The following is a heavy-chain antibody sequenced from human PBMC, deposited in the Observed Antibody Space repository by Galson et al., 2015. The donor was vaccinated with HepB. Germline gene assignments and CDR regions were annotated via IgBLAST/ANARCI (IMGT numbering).Heavy chain of an antibody. CDR3: ARGAVHYGDYRGDFDY. Sequence: SLRLSCAASGFTVSSNSMSWVRQAPGKGLKWVSVIYSGGSTYYADSVKGRFTISRDNSKNTLYLQMNSLRAEDTAVYYCARGAVHYGDYRGDFDYWGQGTLVTVSS. CDR2: IYSGGST. V-gene: IGHV3-53*01. CDR1: GFTVSSNS. J-gene: IGHJ4*02. D-gene: IGHD4-17*01.